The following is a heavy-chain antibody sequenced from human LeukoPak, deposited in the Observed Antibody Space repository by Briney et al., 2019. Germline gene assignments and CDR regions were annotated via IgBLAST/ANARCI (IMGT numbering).Heavy chain of an antibody. CDR2: INHSGST. CDR1: GGSFSGYY. Sequence: KPSETLSLTCAVYGGSFSGYYWSWIRQPPGKGLEWIGEINHSGSTNYNPSLKSRVTISVDTSKNQFSLKLSSVTAADTAVYYCARGLPPQYFDYWGQGTLVTVSS. D-gene: IGHD2-21*01. J-gene: IGHJ4*02. CDR3: ARGLPPQYFDY. V-gene: IGHV4-34*01.